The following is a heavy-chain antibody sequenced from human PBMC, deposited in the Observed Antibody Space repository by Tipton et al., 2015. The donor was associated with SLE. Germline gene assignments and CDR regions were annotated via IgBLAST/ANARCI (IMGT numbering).Heavy chain of an antibody. D-gene: IGHD6-19*01. J-gene: IGHJ5*02. V-gene: IGHV3-33*01. CDR2: IWYDGSYT. CDR3: ARVAVGNWFDP. CDR1: GFTFSNYG. Sequence: SLRLSCAASGFTFSNYGMHWVRQAPGKGLEWVAVIWYDGSYTYYTDSVRGRFTVSRDNSESTLFLQMNSLRVEDTAIYYCARVAVGNWFDPWGQGTLVTVSS.